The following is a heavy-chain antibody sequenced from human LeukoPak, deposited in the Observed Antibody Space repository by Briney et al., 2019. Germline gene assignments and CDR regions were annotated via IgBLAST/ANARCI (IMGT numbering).Heavy chain of an antibody. D-gene: IGHD2-2*02. CDR3: AREPAAIDYFDY. Sequence: ASVKVSCKASGGTFSSYAISWVRRAPGQGLEWMGRIIPILGIANYAQKFQGRVTITADKSTSTAYMELSSLRSEDTAVYYCAREPAAIDYFDYWGQGTLVTVSS. CDR2: IIPILGIA. CDR1: GGTFSSYA. V-gene: IGHV1-69*04. J-gene: IGHJ4*02.